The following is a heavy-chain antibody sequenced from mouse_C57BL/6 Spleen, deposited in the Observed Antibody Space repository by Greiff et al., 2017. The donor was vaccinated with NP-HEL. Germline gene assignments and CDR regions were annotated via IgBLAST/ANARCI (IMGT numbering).Heavy chain of an antibody. CDR1: GYTFTSYW. D-gene: IGHD2-5*01. CDR2: INPSNAGT. J-gene: IGHJ4*01. CDR3: ANYYSNCVDAMDY. V-gene: IGHV1-53*01. Sequence: QVQLQQSGTELVKPGASVKLSCKASGYTFTSYWMHWVKQRPGQGLEWIGNINPSNAGTNYNEKFKSKATLTVDKSSSTAYMQLSSLTSEDSAVYYGANYYSNCVDAMDYWGQGTSVTVSS.